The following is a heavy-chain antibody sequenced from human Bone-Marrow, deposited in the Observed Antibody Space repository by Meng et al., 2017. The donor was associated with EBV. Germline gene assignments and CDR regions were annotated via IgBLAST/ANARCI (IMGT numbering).Heavy chain of an antibody. CDR3: AHLIAARPFDY. Sequence: TFKESGPTLVKPTQTLTLPCTFSGFSLSTRGVGVGWIRQPPGKALEWLAVIYWDDDKRYSPSLKSRLTITKDTSKKQVVLTMTNMDPVDAATYYCAHLIAARPFDYWGQGTLVTVSS. CDR2: IYWDDDK. V-gene: IGHV2-5*02. CDR1: GFSLSTRGVG. D-gene: IGHD6-6*01. J-gene: IGHJ4*02.